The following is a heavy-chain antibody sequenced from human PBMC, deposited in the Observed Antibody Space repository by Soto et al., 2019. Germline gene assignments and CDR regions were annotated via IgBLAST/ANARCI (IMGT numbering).Heavy chain of an antibody. Sequence: SETLSLTCTVSGGSISSSSYYWGWIRQPPGKGLEWIGSIYYSGSTYYNPSLKSRVTISVDTSKNQFSLKLSSVTAADTAVYYCASMGRFRGIAAARYYYYGMDVWGQGTTVTVSS. CDR3: ASMGRFRGIAAARYYYYGMDV. J-gene: IGHJ6*02. CDR2: IYYSGST. V-gene: IGHV4-39*01. CDR1: GGSISSSSYY. D-gene: IGHD6-13*01.